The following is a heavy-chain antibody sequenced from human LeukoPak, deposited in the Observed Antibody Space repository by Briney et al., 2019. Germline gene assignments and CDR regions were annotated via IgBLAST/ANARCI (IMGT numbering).Heavy chain of an antibody. J-gene: IGHJ4*02. V-gene: IGHV3-9*01. D-gene: IGHD6-19*01. CDR1: GFTFDDYA. CDR3: AKGSFSSGWYIFDY. Sequence: GGSLRLSCAASGFTFDDYAMHWVRQAPGKGLEWVSGISWNSGSIGYADSVKGRFTISRDNAKNSLDLQMNSLRAEDTALYYCAKGSFSSGWYIFDYWDQGTLVTVSS. CDR2: ISWNSGSI.